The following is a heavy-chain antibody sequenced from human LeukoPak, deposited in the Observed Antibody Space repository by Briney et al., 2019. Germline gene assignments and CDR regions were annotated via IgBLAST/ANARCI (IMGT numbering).Heavy chain of an antibody. J-gene: IGHJ4*02. CDR2: ISYDGTNT. D-gene: IGHD6-19*01. CDR3: ALPSAHYSGWYAIFDY. CDR1: GFTFATYG. V-gene: IGHV3-30*03. Sequence: PGGSLRLSCAASGFTFATYGMHWLRQAPGGGLEWVAVISYDGTNTYYADSVRGRFTISRDNSKNTLYLQMKSLRGEDTAVYYCALPSAHYSGWYAIFDYWGQGTLVTVSS.